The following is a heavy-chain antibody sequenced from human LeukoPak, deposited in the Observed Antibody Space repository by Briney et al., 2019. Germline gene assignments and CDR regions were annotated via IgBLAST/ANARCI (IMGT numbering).Heavy chain of an antibody. Sequence: GGSLRLSCAASGFTFSSYAMSWVRQAPGKGLEWVSAISGSGGSTYYADSVKGRFTISRDNSKNTLYLQMNSLRAEDTAVYYCAKHGNYYDSSGCDYWGQGTLVTVSS. CDR2: ISGSGGST. V-gene: IGHV3-23*01. D-gene: IGHD3-22*01. CDR1: GFTFSSYA. J-gene: IGHJ4*02. CDR3: AKHGNYYDSSGCDY.